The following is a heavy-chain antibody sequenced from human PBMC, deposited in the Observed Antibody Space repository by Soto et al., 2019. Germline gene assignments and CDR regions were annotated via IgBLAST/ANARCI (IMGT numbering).Heavy chain of an antibody. D-gene: IGHD3-3*01. CDR2: IYYSGST. J-gene: IGHJ4*02. CDR1: GGSISSSSYY. Sequence: PSETLSLTCTVSGGSISSSSYYWGWIRQPPGKGLEWIGSIYYSGSTYYNPSLKSRVTISVDTSKNQFSLKLSSVTAADTAVYYCARHGYDFWSGSRPYYFDYWGQGTLVTVSS. V-gene: IGHV4-39*01. CDR3: ARHGYDFWSGSRPYYFDY.